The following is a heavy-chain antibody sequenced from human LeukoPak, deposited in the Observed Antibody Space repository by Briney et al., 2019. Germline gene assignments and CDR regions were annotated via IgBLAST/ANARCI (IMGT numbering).Heavy chain of an antibody. D-gene: IGHD4-17*01. CDR3: ARDGNDYGDPLFDY. J-gene: IGHJ4*02. V-gene: IGHV3-23*01. CDR2: ISGTGGTT. Sequence: PGGSLRLSCAASGFTFSNYGMNWVRQAPGKGLEWVSRISGTGGTTFYAGFVKGRFTISRDNSKNTLYLQMNSLRAEDTAVYYCARDGNDYGDPLFDYWGQGTLVTVSS. CDR1: GFTFSNYG.